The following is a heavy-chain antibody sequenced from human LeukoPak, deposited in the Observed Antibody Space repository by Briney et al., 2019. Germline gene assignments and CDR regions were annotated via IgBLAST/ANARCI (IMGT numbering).Heavy chain of an antibody. D-gene: IGHD4-17*01. J-gene: IGHJ5*02. CDR2: INHSGST. Sequence: SETLSLTCAVCGGSFSGYYWSWIRQPPGKGLEWIGEINHSGSTNYNPSLKSRVTISVDTSKNQFSLKLSSVTAADTAVYYCARGNEDYGDYDGDRYNWFDPWGQGTLVTVSS. V-gene: IGHV4-34*09. CDR1: GGSFSGYY. CDR3: ARGNEDYGDYDGDRYNWFDP.